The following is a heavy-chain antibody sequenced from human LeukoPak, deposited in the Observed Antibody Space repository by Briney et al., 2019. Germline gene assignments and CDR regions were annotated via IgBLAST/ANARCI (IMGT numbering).Heavy chain of an antibody. CDR3: ARGLGPNGAFDI. D-gene: IGHD2-8*01. Sequence: GGSLRLSCAASGFTFSSYSIHWVRQAPGKGLEWVANIKQDGSEEYYVDSVKGRFTISRDNAKNSLYLQMNSLRAEDTAVYYCARGLGPNGAFDIWGQGTMVTVSS. CDR2: IKQDGSEE. CDR1: GFTFSSYS. J-gene: IGHJ3*02. V-gene: IGHV3-7*01.